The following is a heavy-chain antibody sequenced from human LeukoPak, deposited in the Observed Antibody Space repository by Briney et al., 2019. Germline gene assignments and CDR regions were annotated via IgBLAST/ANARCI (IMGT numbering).Heavy chain of an antibody. V-gene: IGHV3-30-3*01. Sequence: PGGSLRLSCAASGFTFSSYSMHWVRQAPGKGLEWVAVVSYDGTKISYGGSVKGRFTMSRDISKNTLSLQMNSLRPEDTAVYYCATDRIQIWLYVGTFDSWGQGTLVTVSS. CDR3: ATDRIQIWLYVGTFDS. J-gene: IGHJ4*02. CDR2: VSYDGTKI. D-gene: IGHD5-18*01. CDR1: GFTFSSYS.